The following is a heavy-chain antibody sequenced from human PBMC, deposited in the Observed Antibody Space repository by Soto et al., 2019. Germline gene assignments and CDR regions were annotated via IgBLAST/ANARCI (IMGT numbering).Heavy chain of an antibody. CDR2: IIPIFGTA. Sequence: QVQLVQSGAEVKKPGSSMKVSCKASGGTFSSYAISWVRQAPGQGLEWMGGIIPIFGTANYAQKFQGRVTITADESTSTAYMELSSLRSEDTAVYYCATAPKSYYGSGSYGVFDYWGQGTLVTVSS. CDR3: ATAPKSYYGSGSYGVFDY. D-gene: IGHD3-10*01. J-gene: IGHJ4*02. CDR1: GGTFSSYA. V-gene: IGHV1-69*01.